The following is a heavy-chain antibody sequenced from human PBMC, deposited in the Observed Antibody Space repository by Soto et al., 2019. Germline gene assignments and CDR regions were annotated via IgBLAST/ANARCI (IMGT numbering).Heavy chain of an antibody. CDR3: ASNYVAAAGNGGRSGDY. CDR2: IIPILGIA. V-gene: IGHV1-69*02. CDR1: GGTFSSYT. J-gene: IGHJ4*02. D-gene: IGHD6-13*01. Sequence: ASVKVSCKASGGTFSSYTISWVRQAPGQGLEWMGRIIPILGIANYAQKFQGRVTITADKSTSTAYMELSSLRSEDTAVYYCASNYVAAAGNGGRSGDYWGQGTLVTVSS.